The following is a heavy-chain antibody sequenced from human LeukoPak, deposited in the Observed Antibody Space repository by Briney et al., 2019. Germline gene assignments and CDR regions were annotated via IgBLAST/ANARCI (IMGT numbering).Heavy chain of an antibody. CDR3: ARDRQGDYMDV. D-gene: IGHD6-6*01. CDR1: GFTFSSYA. Sequence: GGSLRLSCAASGFTFSSYAMGWVRQAPGKGLEWVANIKQDGSEKNYVDSVKGRFIISRDNTKKSLYLQMNGLRAEDTAVYYCARDRQGDYMDVWGKGTTVAVSS. J-gene: IGHJ6*03. V-gene: IGHV3-7*01. CDR2: IKQDGSEK.